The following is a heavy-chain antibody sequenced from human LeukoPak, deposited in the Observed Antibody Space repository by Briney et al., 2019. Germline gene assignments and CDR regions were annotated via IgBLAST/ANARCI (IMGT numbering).Heavy chain of an antibody. D-gene: IGHD2-8*02. V-gene: IGHV3-23*01. CDR3: AREESGGYFDY. CDR1: GFTFSNCA. J-gene: IGHJ4*02. CDR2: ISDSGGGT. Sequence: GGSLILSCAASGFTFSNCAMSWVRQAPGKGLEWVSGISDSGGGTYYADSVKGRFTISRDNSKNTLWLQMNSLRADDTAVYYCAREESGGYFDYWGQGTLVTVSS.